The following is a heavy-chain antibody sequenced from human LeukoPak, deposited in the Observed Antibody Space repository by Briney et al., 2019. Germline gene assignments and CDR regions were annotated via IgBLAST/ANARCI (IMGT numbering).Heavy chain of an antibody. Sequence: GASVKVSCKASGYTFTTYDINWVRQAAGQGPEWMGWMNPNSGNTGYAQKFQGRVSITRDTAITAAYMELSSLTSEDTAIYYCARRSDYYDSSAYIYWGRGTLVTVSS. D-gene: IGHD3-22*01. V-gene: IGHV1-8*03. CDR3: ARRSDYYDSSAYIY. J-gene: IGHJ4*02. CDR1: GYTFTTYD. CDR2: MNPNSGNT.